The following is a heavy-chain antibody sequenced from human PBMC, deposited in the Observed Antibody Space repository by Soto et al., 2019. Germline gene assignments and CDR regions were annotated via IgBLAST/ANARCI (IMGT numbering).Heavy chain of an antibody. D-gene: IGHD6-6*01. CDR3: AREVVETSSLWLDP. CDR1: GFTFSDYH. CDR2: ISGHDYT. J-gene: IGHJ5*02. V-gene: IGHV3-11*06. Sequence: PGGSLRLSCTASGFTFSDYHMSWVRQAPGKGLEWLSYISGHDYTNYADSVKGRFTISRDNAKNSVFLQMNSLRVEDTAVYYCAREVVETSSLWLDPWGQGTLVTVSS.